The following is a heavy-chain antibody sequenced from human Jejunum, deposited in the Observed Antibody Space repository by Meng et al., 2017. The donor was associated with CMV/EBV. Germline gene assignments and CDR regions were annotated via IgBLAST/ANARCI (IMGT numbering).Heavy chain of an antibody. CDR2: LYPDDSNI. Sequence: GSGYMFAFTWLGWVRQMPGKGLDWMGLLYPDDSNIKYSPSFQGQVTISADKSISTAYLQWSSLKASDTAMYYCATQTGLGNDAYNIWGQGTMVTVSS. D-gene: IGHD3/OR15-3a*01. J-gene: IGHJ3*02. V-gene: IGHV5-51*01. CDR1: GYMFAFTW. CDR3: ATQTGLGNDAYNI.